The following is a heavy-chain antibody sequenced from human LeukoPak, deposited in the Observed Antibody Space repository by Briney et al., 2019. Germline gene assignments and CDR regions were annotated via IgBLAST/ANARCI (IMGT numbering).Heavy chain of an antibody. V-gene: IGHV4-34*01. CDR1: GGSFSGYY. CDR3: ARPSLFDI. CDR2: INHSGST. Sequence: SETLSLTCAVYGGSFSGYYWSWIRQPPGKGLEWIGEINHSGSTNYNPSLKSRVTISVDTSKNQFSLKLSSVTAADTAVYCCARPSLFDIWGQGTMVTVSS. J-gene: IGHJ3*02.